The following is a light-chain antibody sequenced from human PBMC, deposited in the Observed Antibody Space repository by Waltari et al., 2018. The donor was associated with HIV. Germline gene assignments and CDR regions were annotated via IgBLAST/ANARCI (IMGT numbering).Light chain of an antibody. Sequence: QSVLTQPPSASGTLGQGVTIPCFGSSSNIGTNTVNWYQHLPGAAPKLVIFRNHQGPSGVPSRFSCSQSGTSAFLTITGLLPGDEATYYCAAWDASLHVVFGGGTQLTVL. CDR3: AAWDASLHVV. CDR1: SSNIGTNT. J-gene: IGLJ2*01. V-gene: IGLV1-44*01. CDR2: RNH.